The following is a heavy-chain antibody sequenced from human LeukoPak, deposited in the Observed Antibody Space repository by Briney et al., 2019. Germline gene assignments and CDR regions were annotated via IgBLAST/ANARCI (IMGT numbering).Heavy chain of an antibody. CDR3: AKNAVVVAATYYFDY. Sequence: GGSLRLSCAASGFTFSSYAMSWVRQAPGKGLEWVSAISGSGGSTYYADSVKGRFTISRDNSKNTLYLQMNGLRADDTAIYYCAKNAVVVAATYYFDYWGQGTLVTVSS. V-gene: IGHV3-23*01. CDR2: ISGSGGST. J-gene: IGHJ4*02. CDR1: GFTFSSYA. D-gene: IGHD2-15*01.